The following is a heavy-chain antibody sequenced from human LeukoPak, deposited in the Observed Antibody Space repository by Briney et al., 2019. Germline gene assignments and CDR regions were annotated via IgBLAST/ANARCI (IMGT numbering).Heavy chain of an antibody. CDR2: ITSDSSYI. J-gene: IGHJ3*02. Sequence: PGGSLRLSCAASGFIFSTYSMNWVRQAPGKGLEWVSSITSDSSYIYYADSVKGRFTISRDSAQNSLYLQMNSLKAEDTAVYYCASGAAISDAFDIWGQGTMVTVSS. CDR3: ASGAAISDAFDI. V-gene: IGHV3-21*01. D-gene: IGHD6-25*01. CDR1: GFIFSTYS.